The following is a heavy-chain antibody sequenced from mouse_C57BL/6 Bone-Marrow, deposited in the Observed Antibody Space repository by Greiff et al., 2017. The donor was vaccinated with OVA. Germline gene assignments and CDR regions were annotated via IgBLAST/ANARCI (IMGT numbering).Heavy chain of an antibody. D-gene: IGHD2-3*01. CDR1: GFTFSSYA. V-gene: IGHV5-4*03. J-gene: IGHJ2*01. CDR2: ISDGGSYT. Sequence: EVMLVESGGGLVKPGGSLKLSCAASGFTFSSYAMSWVRQTPEKRLEWVATISDGGSYTYYPDNVKGRFTISRDHAKNNLYLQMSHLKSEDTAMYYCAKGYSLDYWGQGTTLTVSS. CDR3: AKGYSLDY.